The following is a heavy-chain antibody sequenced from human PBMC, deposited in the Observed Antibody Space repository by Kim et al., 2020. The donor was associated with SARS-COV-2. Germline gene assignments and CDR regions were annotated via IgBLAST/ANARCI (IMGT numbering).Heavy chain of an antibody. Sequence: GGSLRLSCAASGFTFSSYAMSWVRQAPGKGLEWVSVVSDSGGSTYYADSVKGRFTISRNNSKNTLYLQMNSLRAEDTAVYYCAKVPYRSTFYGLDYWGQGSLVTVPS. CDR1: GFTFSSYA. V-gene: IGHV3-23*01. J-gene: IGHJ4*02. CDR2: VSDSGGST. D-gene: IGHD6-13*01. CDR3: AKVPYRSTFYGLDY.